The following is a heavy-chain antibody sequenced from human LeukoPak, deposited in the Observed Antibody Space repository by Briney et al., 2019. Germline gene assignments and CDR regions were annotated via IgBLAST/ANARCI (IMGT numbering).Heavy chain of an antibody. D-gene: IGHD3-22*01. CDR2: IRYDGSNK. CDR3: AKLNGYYYDSSGYLDFDY. Sequence: GGSLRLSCAASGFTFSSYGMHWVCQAPGKGLEWVAFIRYDGSNKYYADSVKGRFTISRDNSKNTLYLQMNSLRAEDTAVYYCAKLNGYYYDSSGYLDFDYWGQGTLVTVSS. J-gene: IGHJ4*02. V-gene: IGHV3-30*02. CDR1: GFTFSSYG.